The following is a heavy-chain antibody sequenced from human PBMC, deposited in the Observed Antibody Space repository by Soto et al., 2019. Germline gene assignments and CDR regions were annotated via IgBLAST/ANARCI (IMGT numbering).Heavy chain of an antibody. CDR2: IYYSGST. Sequence: SETLSLTCTVSGGSISSGGYYWSWIRQHPGKGLEWIGYIYYSGSTYYNPSLKSRVTISVDTSKNQFSLKLSSVTAADTAVYYCARDAYSGYDSYGMDVWGQGTTVTVSS. J-gene: IGHJ6*02. V-gene: IGHV4-31*03. CDR3: ARDAYSGYDSYGMDV. D-gene: IGHD5-12*01. CDR1: GGSISSGGYY.